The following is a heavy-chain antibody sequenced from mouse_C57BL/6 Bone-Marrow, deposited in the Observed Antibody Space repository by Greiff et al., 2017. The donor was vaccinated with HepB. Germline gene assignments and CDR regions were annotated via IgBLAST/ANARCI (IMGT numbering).Heavy chain of an antibody. CDR2: ISNLAYSI. CDR1: GFTFSDYG. CDR3: ARLNYDFWFAY. D-gene: IGHD2-4*01. J-gene: IGHJ3*01. V-gene: IGHV5-15*01. Sequence: EVKLMESGGGLVQPGGSLKLSCAASGFTFSDYGMAWVRQAPRKGPEWVAFISNLAYSIYYADTVTGRFTISRENAKNTLYLEMSSLRSEDTAMYYCARLNYDFWFAYWGQGTLVTVSA.